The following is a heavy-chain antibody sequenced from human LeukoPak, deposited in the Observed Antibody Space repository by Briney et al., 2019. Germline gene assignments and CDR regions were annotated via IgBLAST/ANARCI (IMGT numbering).Heavy chain of an antibody. D-gene: IGHD3-22*01. J-gene: IGHJ4*02. V-gene: IGHV3-23*01. CDR2: ISGSGGST. CDR3: AKARRAPYYYDSSGYPYYFDY. CDR1: GFTFSSYA. Sequence: GGSLRLSCAASGFTFSSYAMSWVRQAPGKGLEWVSAISGSGGSTYYVDSVKGRFTISRDNSKNTLYLQMNSLRAEDTAVYYCAKARRAPYYYDSSGYPYYFDYWGQGTLVTVSS.